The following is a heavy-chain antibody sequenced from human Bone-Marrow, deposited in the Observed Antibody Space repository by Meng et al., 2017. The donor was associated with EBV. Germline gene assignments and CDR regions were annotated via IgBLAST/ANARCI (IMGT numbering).Heavy chain of an antibody. CDR2: INPSGGSP. D-gene: IGHD5-12*01. J-gene: IGHJ4*02. Sequence: VEVVVFGAVGQDPVAAQIVSFKASGYTFPSYYMPWVRQAPGQGLEWMGIINPSGGSPSYAQKFQGRVTMTRYTSTSTVYMELSSLRSEDTAVYYCARGEGGYDWVYFDYWGQGTLVTVSS. V-gene: IGHV1-46*01. CDR1: GYTFPSYY. CDR3: ARGEGGYDWVYFDY.